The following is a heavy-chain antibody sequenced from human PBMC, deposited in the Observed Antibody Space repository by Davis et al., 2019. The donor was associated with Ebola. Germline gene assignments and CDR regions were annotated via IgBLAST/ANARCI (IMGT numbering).Heavy chain of an antibody. CDR3: ARRRNFDY. CDR2: INHSGST. V-gene: IGHV4-34*01. Sequence: SETLSLTCAVYGGSFSGYYWSWIRQPPGKGLEWIGEINHSGSTNYNLSLKSRVTISVDTSKNQFSLKLSSVTAADTAVYYCARRRNFDYWGQGTLVTVSS. CDR1: GGSFSGYY. J-gene: IGHJ4*02.